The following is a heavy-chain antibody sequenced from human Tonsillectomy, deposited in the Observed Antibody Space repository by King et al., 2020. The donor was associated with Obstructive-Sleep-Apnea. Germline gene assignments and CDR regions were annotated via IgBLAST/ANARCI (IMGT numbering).Heavy chain of an antibody. CDR3: AKSVIDVRSSRHYFDY. CDR1: GFTFSSYA. J-gene: IGHJ4*02. V-gene: IGHV3-23*04. CDR2: ISASGGST. Sequence: VQLVESGGGLVQPGGSLRLSCAASGFTFSSYAMSWVRQAPGKGLEWVSAISASGGSTYYADSVKGRFTISRDNTQNTLYLQMNSLRADNTAVYYCAKSVIDVRSSRHYFDYWGQGTLVTVSS. D-gene: IGHD5/OR15-5a*01.